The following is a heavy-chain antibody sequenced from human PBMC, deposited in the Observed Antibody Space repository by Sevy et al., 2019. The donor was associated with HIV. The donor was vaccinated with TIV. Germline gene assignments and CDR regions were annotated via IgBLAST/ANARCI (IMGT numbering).Heavy chain of an antibody. CDR2: IIPIFGTA. J-gene: IGHJ4*02. D-gene: IGHD3-22*01. CDR3: ARAGFMSDSSGYY. V-gene: IGHV1-69*13. CDR1: GGTFSSYA. Sequence: ASVKVSCKASGGTFSSYAISWVRQAPGQGLEWMGGIIPIFGTANYAQKFQGRVTITADESTSTAYMELSSLRSEDTAMYYCARAGFMSDSSGYYWGQGTLVTVSS.